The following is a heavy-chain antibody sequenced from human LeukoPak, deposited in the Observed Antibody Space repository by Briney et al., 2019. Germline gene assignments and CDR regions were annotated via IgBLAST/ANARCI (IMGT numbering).Heavy chain of an antibody. CDR1: GGSISSGSYY. J-gene: IGHJ3*02. D-gene: IGHD3-22*01. Sequence: SETLSLTCTVSGGSISSGSYYWSWIRQPAGKGLEWIGRIYTSGSTNYNPSLKSRVTISVDTSKNQFSLKLSSVTAADTAVYYCARVRYYDSSGGAFDIWGQGTMVTVSS. CDR3: ARVRYYDSSGGAFDI. V-gene: IGHV4-61*02. CDR2: IYTSGST.